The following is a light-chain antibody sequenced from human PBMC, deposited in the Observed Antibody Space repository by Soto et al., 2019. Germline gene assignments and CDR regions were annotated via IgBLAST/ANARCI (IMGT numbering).Light chain of an antibody. Sequence: QSALTQPASVSGSPGQSITISCTGTSSDVGGYNYVSWYQQHPGKAPKLMIYEVSNRPSGVSNRFSGSKSGNTASLTISGLRDGDEADYSCSSYTSSSLDYVFGPGTKLTVL. J-gene: IGLJ1*01. V-gene: IGLV2-14*01. CDR2: EVS. CDR3: SSYTSSSLDYV. CDR1: SSDVGGYNY.